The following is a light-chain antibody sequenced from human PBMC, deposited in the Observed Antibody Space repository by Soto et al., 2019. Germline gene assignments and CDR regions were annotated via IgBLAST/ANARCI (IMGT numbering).Light chain of an antibody. J-gene: IGKJ4*01. CDR1: QSISSH. Sequence: EIVLTQSPATLSLSPGERATLSCRASQSISSHLAWYQQKPGQTPRLLMYDASNRATAVPARFSGSGSGTDFTLTISSLEPEDFAVYYCQQRSTWPLTFGGGTKVEIK. V-gene: IGKV3-11*01. CDR2: DAS. CDR3: QQRSTWPLT.